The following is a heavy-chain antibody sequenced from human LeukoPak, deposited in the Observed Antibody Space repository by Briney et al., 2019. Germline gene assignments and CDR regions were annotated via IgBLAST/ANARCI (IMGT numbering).Heavy chain of an antibody. J-gene: IGHJ2*01. CDR1: GGSISSSSYY. CDR2: IYYSGST. Sequence: SETLSLTCTVSGGSISSSSYYWGWIRQPPGKGLEWIGSIYYSGSTYYNPSLKSRVTISVDTSKNQFSLKLSSVTAADTAVYYCARDYKEMATTSYWYFDLWGRGTLVTVSS. V-gene: IGHV4-39*07. D-gene: IGHD5-24*01. CDR3: ARDYKEMATTSYWYFDL.